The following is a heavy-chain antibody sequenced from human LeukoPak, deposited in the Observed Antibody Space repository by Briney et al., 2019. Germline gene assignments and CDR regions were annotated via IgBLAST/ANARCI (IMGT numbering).Heavy chain of an antibody. CDR3: ARHRDYGSGWYGFDY. CDR1: GGSISNYY. Sequence: PSETLSLTCTVSGGSISNYYWSWIRQPPGKGLEWIAYIYYTGSTNYNPSLKSRVTIPVDTSKNQFSLRLSSVTAADTAVYYCARHRDYGSGWYGFDYWGQGILVTVSS. V-gene: IGHV4-59*08. CDR2: IYYTGST. J-gene: IGHJ4*02. D-gene: IGHD6-19*01.